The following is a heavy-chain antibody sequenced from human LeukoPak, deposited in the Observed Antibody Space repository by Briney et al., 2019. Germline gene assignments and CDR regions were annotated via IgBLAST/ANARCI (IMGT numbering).Heavy chain of an antibody. D-gene: IGHD2/OR15-2a*01. CDR3: ALLQAYRPLDY. CDR2: IVNRGST. CDR1: GASVSSNGYY. J-gene: IGHJ4*02. Sequence: PSETLSLTCTVSGASVSSNGYYWNWIRQPPGKGLEWIGYIVNRGSTNYNPSLKSRVTISVDTSNNQFSLRLNSVTAADTAVYFCALLQAYRPLDYWGQGTLVIVSS. V-gene: IGHV4-61*08.